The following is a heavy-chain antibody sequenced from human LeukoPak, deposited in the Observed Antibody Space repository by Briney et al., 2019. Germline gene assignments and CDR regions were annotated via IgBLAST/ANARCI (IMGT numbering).Heavy chain of an antibody. CDR3: ARSRPAYSYDY. CDR1: GFTFSDYY. V-gene: IGHV3-11*01. J-gene: IGHJ4*02. Sequence: GGSLRLSCAAYGFTFSDYYRSWIRQAPGKGLEWVSYISSSGSTIYYADSVKGRFTISRDNAKNSLYLQMNSLRAEDTAVYYCARSRPAYSYDYWGQGTLVTVSS. D-gene: IGHD5-18*01. CDR2: ISSSGSTI.